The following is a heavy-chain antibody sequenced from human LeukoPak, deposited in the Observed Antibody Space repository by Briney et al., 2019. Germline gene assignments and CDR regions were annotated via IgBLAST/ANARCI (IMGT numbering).Heavy chain of an antibody. Sequence: GGSLRLSCAASGFTFSSYSMNWVRQAPGKGLEWVSYISSSSSTIYYADSVKGRFTISRDNAKNSLYLQMNGLRDEDTAVYYCARDHLIPIDLWGQGTLVTVSS. CDR3: ARDHLIPIDL. CDR2: ISSSSSTI. V-gene: IGHV3-48*02. CDR1: GFTFSSYS. D-gene: IGHD2-21*01. J-gene: IGHJ4*02.